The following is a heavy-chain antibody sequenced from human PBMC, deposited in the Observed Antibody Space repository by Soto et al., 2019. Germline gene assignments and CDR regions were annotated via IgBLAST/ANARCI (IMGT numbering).Heavy chain of an antibody. CDR2: IIPILGIA. D-gene: IGHD6-19*01. J-gene: IGHJ4*02. CDR1: GGTFSIYT. V-gene: IGHV1-69*02. Sequence: SVKVSCKASGGTFSIYTISWVRQAQGQGLEWMGRIIPILGIANYAQKFQGRVTITADKSTSTAYMELSSLRSEDTAVYYCARATYSSGWYNYFDYWGQGTLVTVS. CDR3: ARATYSSGWYNYFDY.